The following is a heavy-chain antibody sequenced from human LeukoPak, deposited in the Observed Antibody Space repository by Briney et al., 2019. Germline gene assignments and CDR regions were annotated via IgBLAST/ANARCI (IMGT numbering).Heavy chain of an antibody. Sequence: GGSLRLSCAASGFPFSIYAMSWVRQAPGKGLEWVSAISGSGGSTYYADSVKGRFTISRDNSKNTLYLQMNSLIADDPAVYYCAKDLTCSSTSCYRPIDYWGQGTLVTVSS. CDR3: AKDLTCSSTSCYRPIDY. J-gene: IGHJ4*02. CDR2: ISGSGGST. CDR1: GFPFSIYA. V-gene: IGHV3-23*01. D-gene: IGHD2-2*01.